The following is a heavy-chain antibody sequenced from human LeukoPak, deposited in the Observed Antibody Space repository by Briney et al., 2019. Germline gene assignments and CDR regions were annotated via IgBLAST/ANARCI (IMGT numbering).Heavy chain of an antibody. V-gene: IGHV3-53*01. D-gene: IGHD3-10*01. J-gene: IGHJ2*01. CDR3: ARVGDHFHWYFDL. CDR2: LYSGSDT. Sequence: PGGSLRLSCAASGFTVGSKYMNWVRQAPGKGLEWVSILYSGSDTYYSDSVKGRSTISRDDSKNTLSLQMNSLRTEDTAVYYCARVGDHFHWYFDLWGRGTLVTVSS. CDR1: GFTVGSKY.